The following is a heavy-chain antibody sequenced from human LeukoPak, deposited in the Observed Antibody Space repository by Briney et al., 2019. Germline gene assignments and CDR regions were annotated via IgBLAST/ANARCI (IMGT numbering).Heavy chain of an antibody. CDR1: GFTFSSYA. CDR3: AKDLLAAAGTPSFDY. Sequence: PGGSLRLSCAASGFTFSSYAMSWVRQAPGKGLEWVSAISGSGGSTYYADSVKGRFTISRDNSKNTLYLQMNSLRAEDTAVYYCAKDLLAAAGTPSFDYWAQGTLFTVPS. CDR2: ISGSGGST. J-gene: IGHJ4*02. V-gene: IGHV3-23*01. D-gene: IGHD6-13*01.